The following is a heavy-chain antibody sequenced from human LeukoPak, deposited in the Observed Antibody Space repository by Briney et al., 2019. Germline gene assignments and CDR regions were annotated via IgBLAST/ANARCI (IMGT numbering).Heavy chain of an antibody. V-gene: IGHV1-8*01. CDR2: MNPNSGNT. D-gene: IGHD5-12*01. CDR1: GYTFTSYD. Sequence: ASVRVSCKASGYTFTSYDINWVRQATGQGLEWMGWMNPNSGNTGYAQKFQGRVTMTRNTSISTAYMELSSLRSEDTAVYYCARRNLYSGYDYASFDPWGQGTLVTVSS. J-gene: IGHJ5*02. CDR3: ARRNLYSGYDYASFDP.